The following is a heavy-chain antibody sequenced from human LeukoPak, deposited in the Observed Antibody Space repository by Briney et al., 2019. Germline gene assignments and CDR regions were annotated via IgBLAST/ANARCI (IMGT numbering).Heavy chain of an antibody. D-gene: IGHD6-13*01. CDR3: ARLSAAAAGTQYNWFDP. V-gene: IGHV4-59*11. Sequence: SETLSLTCTVSGGSITSHYWSWVRQPPGKGLEWIANIDYNGNTNYNPSLKSRVTISLDTSKKQVSLNLSSVTAADTAVYYCARLSAAAAGTQYNWFDPWGQGTLVTVSS. CDR1: GGSITSHY. CDR2: IDYNGNT. J-gene: IGHJ5*02.